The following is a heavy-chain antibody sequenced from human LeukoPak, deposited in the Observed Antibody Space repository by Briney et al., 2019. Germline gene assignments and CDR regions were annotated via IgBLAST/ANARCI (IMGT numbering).Heavy chain of an antibody. CDR2: IYYSGST. Sequence: PSETLSLTCTVPGGSISSYYWSWIRQPPGKGLEWIGYIYYSGSTNYSPSLKSRVTISVDTSKNQFSLKLSSVTAADTAVYYCARGVEYSSSSGLGYWGQGTLVTVSS. V-gene: IGHV4-59*01. CDR1: GGSISSYY. J-gene: IGHJ4*02. D-gene: IGHD6-6*01. CDR3: ARGVEYSSSSGLGY.